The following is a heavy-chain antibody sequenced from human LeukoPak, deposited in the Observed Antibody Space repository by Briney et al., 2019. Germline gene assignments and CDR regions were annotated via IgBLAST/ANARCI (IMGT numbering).Heavy chain of an antibody. CDR2: IYYSGST. V-gene: IGHV4-30-4*08. J-gene: IGHJ4*02. CDR3: ARANRGMITFGGVIVEYYFDY. D-gene: IGHD3-16*02. CDR1: GGSVSSDSYF. Sequence: SETLSLTCSVSGGSVSSDSYFWNWVRQPPGKGLEWIGYIYYSGSTYYNPSLKSRVTISVDTSKNQFSLKLSSVTAADTAVYYCARANRGMITFGGVIVEYYFDYWGQGTLVTVSS.